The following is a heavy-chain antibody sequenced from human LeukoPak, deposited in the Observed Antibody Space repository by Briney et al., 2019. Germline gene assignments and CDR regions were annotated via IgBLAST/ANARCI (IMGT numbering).Heavy chain of an antibody. Sequence: EASVKVSRKASGYTFISYQMHWVRQAPGQGLEWMGIINPTGGSTSHAQKFQGRVTMTRDTSTSTVYMELSSLRSEDTAVYYCARKGSSSCFDYWGQGTLVTVSS. CDR2: INPTGGST. CDR3: ARKGSSSCFDY. J-gene: IGHJ4*02. V-gene: IGHV1-46*01. D-gene: IGHD6-6*01. CDR1: GYTFISYQ.